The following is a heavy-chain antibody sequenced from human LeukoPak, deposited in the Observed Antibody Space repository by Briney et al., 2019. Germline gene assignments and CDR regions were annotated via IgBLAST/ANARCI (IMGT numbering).Heavy chain of an antibody. CDR1: GGSFSGYY. D-gene: IGHD6-19*01. Sequence: SETLSLTCAVYGGSFSGYYWSWIRQPPGKGLEWIGEINHSGSTNYNPSLKSRVTISVDTSKNQFSLKLSSVTAADTAVYYCARVLYSSLIYFDYWGQGTLVTVSS. J-gene: IGHJ4*02. CDR2: INHSGST. CDR3: ARVLYSSLIYFDY. V-gene: IGHV4-34*01.